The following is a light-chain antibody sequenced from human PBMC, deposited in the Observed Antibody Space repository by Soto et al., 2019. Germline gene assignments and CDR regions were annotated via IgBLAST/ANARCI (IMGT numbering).Light chain of an antibody. V-gene: IGKV3-20*01. CDR2: GAS. J-gene: IGKJ1*01. CDR1: QSLSSSQ. Sequence: EIVLTQSPGTLSLSPGERATLSCRASQSLSSSQLAWYQQKPGQAPRLLIHGASSRATGISDRFTGSGSGTDFTLTITTLETEDFAVYYCQQYGSSPRTFGLGTKVDIK. CDR3: QQYGSSPRT.